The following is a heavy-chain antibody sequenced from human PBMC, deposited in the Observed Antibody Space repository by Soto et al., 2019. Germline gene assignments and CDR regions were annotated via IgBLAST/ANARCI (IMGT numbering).Heavy chain of an antibody. D-gene: IGHD6-19*01. CDR3: AKFPRRWAVAGLDDAFDI. J-gene: IGHJ3*02. CDR2: ISGSGGST. CDR1: GFTFSSYA. V-gene: IGHV3-23*01. Sequence: GGSLRLSCAASGFTFSSYAMSWVRQAPGKGLEWVSAISGSGGSTYYADSVKGRFTISRDNSKNTLYLQMNSLRAEDTAVYYCAKFPRRWAVAGLDDAFDIWGQGTMVTVSS.